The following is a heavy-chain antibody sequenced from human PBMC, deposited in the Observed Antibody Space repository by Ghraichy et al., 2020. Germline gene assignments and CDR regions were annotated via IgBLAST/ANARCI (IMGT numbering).Heavy chain of an antibody. Sequence: ESLNISCAVYGESFSGYYWSWIRQPPGKGLEWIGEINHRGSTNYIPSLKSRVTISVDTSKSQFSLKLSSVTAADTAVYYCARLDIRAVATTNYYYYMDVWGKGTTVTVCS. D-gene: IGHD1-26*01. CDR1: GESFSGYY. CDR2: INHRGST. CDR3: ARLDIRAVATTNYYYYMDV. J-gene: IGHJ6*03. V-gene: IGHV4-34*01.